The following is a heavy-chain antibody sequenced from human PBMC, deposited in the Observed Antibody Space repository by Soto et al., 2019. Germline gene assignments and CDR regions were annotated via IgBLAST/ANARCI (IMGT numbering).Heavy chain of an antibody. CDR3: ARETDGMDV. J-gene: IGHJ6*02. V-gene: IGHV3-30*03. CDR1: GFSFSTYS. CDR2: TTFDGINK. Sequence: QVQLVESGGGVVQPGRSLRLSCAASGFSFSTYSIHWVRQAPGKGLEWVAVTTFDGINKYNADSVKGRFTMSRDASKKTVYLQMNSLTTEDTAVYFCARETDGMDVWGQGTTVTVSS.